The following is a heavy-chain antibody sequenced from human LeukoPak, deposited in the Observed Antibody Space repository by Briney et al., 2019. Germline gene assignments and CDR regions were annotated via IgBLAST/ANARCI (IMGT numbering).Heavy chain of an antibody. D-gene: IGHD5-18*01. CDR1: GGSFSGYY. J-gene: IGHJ4*02. CDR2: INHSGST. Sequence: SSETLSLTCAVYGGSFSGYYWSWIRQPPGKGLEWIGEINHSGSTNYNPSLKSRVTISVGTSKNQFSLKLSSVTAADTGVYYCARFRRYSYGFDYWGQGTLVTVSS. V-gene: IGHV4-34*01. CDR3: ARFRRYSYGFDY.